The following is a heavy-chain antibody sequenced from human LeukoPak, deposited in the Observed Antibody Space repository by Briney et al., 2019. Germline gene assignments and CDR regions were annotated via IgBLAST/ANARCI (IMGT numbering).Heavy chain of an antibody. J-gene: IGHJ4*02. Sequence: GGSLRLSCAASGFTFSEYWMHWVRQAPGKGLIWVSRINSDGSTTNYADPVKGRFTISRDNAKNTLYLQMDSLRAEDTAVYYCWVPATAGEDDYWGQGTLVTVSS. CDR2: INSDGSTT. D-gene: IGHD2-2*01. V-gene: IGHV3-74*01. CDR1: GFTFSEYW. CDR3: WVPATAGEDDY.